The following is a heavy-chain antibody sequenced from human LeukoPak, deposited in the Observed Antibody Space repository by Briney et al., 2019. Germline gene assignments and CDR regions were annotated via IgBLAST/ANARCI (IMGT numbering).Heavy chain of an antibody. Sequence: SETLSLTCTVSGGSISSYYWSWIRQPPGKGLEWIGYIYYSGSTNYNPSLKSRVTISVDTSKNQFSLKLSSVTAADTAVYYCARGQKYYYGSGMPYGWFDPWGQGTLVTVSS. D-gene: IGHD3-10*01. CDR3: ARGQKYYYGSGMPYGWFDP. V-gene: IGHV4-59*12. CDR2: IYYSGST. CDR1: GGSISSYY. J-gene: IGHJ5*02.